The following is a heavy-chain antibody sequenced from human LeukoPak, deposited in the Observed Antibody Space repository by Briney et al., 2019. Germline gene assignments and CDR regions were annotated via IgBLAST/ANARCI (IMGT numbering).Heavy chain of an antibody. J-gene: IGHJ4*02. V-gene: IGHV4-59*01. CDR1: GGSISSYY. CDR3: AREAQGFWGGYFDY. D-gene: IGHD3-3*01. CDR2: IYSNGST. Sequence: SETLSLTCTVSGGSISSYYWSWIRQPPGKGLEWIGYIYSNGSTNYNPSLKSRVTISVDTSKNQFSLKLSSVTAADTAVYYCAREAQGFWGGYFDYWGQGTLATVSS.